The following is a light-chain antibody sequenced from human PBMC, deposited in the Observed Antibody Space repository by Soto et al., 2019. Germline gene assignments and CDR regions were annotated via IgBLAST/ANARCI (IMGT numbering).Light chain of an antibody. V-gene: IGLV1-51*02. CDR1: SSNIGNNY. J-gene: IGLJ3*02. CDR3: GTWDSSLSAEV. CDR2: ENN. Sequence: QSVLTQPPSVSAAPGQKVTISCSGSSSNIGNNYVSWYQQLPGTAPKLLIYENNKRPSGIPDRFSGSKSGTSATLGITGLQTGGEADYYCGTWDSSLSAEVFGGGTKLTVL.